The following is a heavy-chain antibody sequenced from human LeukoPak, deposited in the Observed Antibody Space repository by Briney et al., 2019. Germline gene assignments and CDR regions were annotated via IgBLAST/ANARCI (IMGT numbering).Heavy chain of an antibody. Sequence: GGSLRLSCAASGFTLDDYGMSWVRQAPGNGLEWVSGINWNGASTGYADSVKGRFTISRDNAKNSLYLQMNSLRAEDTALYYCARDYDSSGYYFAFDIWGQGTMVTVSS. CDR1: GFTLDDYG. CDR3: ARDYDSSGYYFAFDI. V-gene: IGHV3-20*04. J-gene: IGHJ3*02. CDR2: INWNGAST. D-gene: IGHD3-22*01.